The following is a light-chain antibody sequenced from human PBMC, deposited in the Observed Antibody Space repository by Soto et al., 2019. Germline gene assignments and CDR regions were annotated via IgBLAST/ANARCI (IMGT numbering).Light chain of an antibody. J-gene: IGLJ1*01. Sequence: QSALTQPASVSGSPGQSITISCTGTSSDIGGYYYVSWYQHHPGKAPKLLIYQVTNRPSRVSNRFSGSKSDNTASLTISGLQADDEADYYCSSYAGSSNVFGTGTKLTVL. CDR1: SSDIGGYYY. CDR2: QVT. CDR3: SSYAGSSNV. V-gene: IGLV2-14*01.